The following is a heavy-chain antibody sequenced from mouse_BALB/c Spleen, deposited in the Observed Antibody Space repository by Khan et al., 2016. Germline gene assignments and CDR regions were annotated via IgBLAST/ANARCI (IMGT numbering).Heavy chain of an antibody. J-gene: IGHJ3*01. V-gene: IGHV3-2*02. CDR2: ISYSGYT. D-gene: IGHD2-3*01. CDR3: AYEGYYAWFTY. Sequence: VQLKQSGPGLVKPSQSLSLTCTVTGYSITSDYAWNWIRQFPGNKLEWMGYISYSGYTNYNPSLKSRISITRDTSTHQFFLQLNSVTTEDTSTYYCAYEGYYAWFTYWGQGTLVTVSA. CDR1: GYSITSDYA.